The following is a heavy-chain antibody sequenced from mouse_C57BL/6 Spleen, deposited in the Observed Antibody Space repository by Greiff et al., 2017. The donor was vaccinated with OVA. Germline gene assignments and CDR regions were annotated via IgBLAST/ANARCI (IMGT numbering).Heavy chain of an antibody. J-gene: IGHJ1*03. CDR3: VRHPIYYDYDGYFDV. V-gene: IGHV10-1*01. CDR2: IRSKSNNYAT. D-gene: IGHD2-4*01. Sequence: DVQLVESGGGLVQPKGSLKLSCAASGFSFNTYAMNWVRQAPGKGLEWVARIRSKSNNYATYYADSVKDRFTISRDDSESMLYLQMNNLKTEDTAMYYCVRHPIYYDYDGYFDVWGTGTTVTVSS. CDR1: GFSFNTYA.